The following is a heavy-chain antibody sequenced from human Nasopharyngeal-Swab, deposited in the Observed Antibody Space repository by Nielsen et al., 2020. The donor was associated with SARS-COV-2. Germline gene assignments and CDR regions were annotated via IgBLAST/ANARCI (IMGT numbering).Heavy chain of an antibody. CDR2: IIPILGIA. Sequence: SVKVSCKASGSTFSSYAISWVRQAPGQGLEWMGRIIPILGIANYAQKFQGRVTITADKSTSTAYMELSSLRSGDTAVYYCARATTVTNYFDYWGQGTLVTVSS. CDR1: GSTFSSYA. D-gene: IGHD4-17*01. J-gene: IGHJ4*02. V-gene: IGHV1-69*04. CDR3: ARATTVTNYFDY.